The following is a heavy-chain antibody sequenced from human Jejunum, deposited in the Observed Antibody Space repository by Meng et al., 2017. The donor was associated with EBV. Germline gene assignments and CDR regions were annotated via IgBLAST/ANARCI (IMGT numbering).Heavy chain of an antibody. V-gene: IGHV1-3*04. CDR1: GYMFISYA. CDR2: INIGNGNT. D-gene: IGHD2/OR15-2a*01. CDR3: ATGDDYGNSNFDY. Sequence: QVVECGAEGKKPWASVKVSCKASGYMFISYARHWVRPAPGQRLEWMGWINIGNGNTKYSQKFHGRLTISRDTSANTAYLELSSLTSEDTAIYYCATGDDYGNSNFDYWGQGTLVIVS. J-gene: IGHJ4*02.